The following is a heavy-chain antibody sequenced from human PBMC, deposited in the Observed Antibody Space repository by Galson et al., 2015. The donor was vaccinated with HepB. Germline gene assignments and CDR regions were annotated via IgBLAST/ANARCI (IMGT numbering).Heavy chain of an antibody. CDR3: VRDLRGIAPAGTEGY. D-gene: IGHD6-13*01. V-gene: IGHV3-64D*06. J-gene: IGHJ4*02. CDR1: GFTFSSYA. CDR2: INSNGGST. Sequence: SLRLSCAASGFTFSSYAMHWVRQAPGKGLEYVSAINSNGGSTYYADSVKGRFSLSRDNSKNTLCLQMSSLRAEDTAVYYCVRDLRGIAPAGTEGYWGQGTLVTVSS.